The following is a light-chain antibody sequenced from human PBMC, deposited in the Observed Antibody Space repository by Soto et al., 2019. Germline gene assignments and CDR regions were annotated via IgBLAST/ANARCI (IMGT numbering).Light chain of an antibody. V-gene: IGLV2-14*01. CDR1: SSDVGGYNY. CDR2: DVS. CDR3: SSYTSSSTLV. J-gene: IGLJ3*02. Sequence: QPVLTQPASVSGSPGQSITISCTGTSSDVGGYNYVSWYQQHPGKAPKLMIYDVSNRPSGVSNRFSGSKSGNTASLTISGLQAEDEADYYCSSYTSSSTLVFGGGTKLTFL.